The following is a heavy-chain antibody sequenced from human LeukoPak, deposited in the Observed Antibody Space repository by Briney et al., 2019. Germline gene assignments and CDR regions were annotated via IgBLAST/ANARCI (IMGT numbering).Heavy chain of an antibody. CDR1: EFTFSTYW. V-gene: IGHV3-7*01. Sequence: GGSLRLSCAASEFTFSTYWMSWVRQAPGKGLEWVADIKQDGSEKYYVHSVKGRFTISRQNAKNSLFLQMNSLGAEDTAVYYCARHRSGGSQDDAFDIWGQGTMVTVSS. CDR3: ARHRSGGSQDDAFDI. CDR2: IKQDGSEK. J-gene: IGHJ3*02. D-gene: IGHD2-15*01.